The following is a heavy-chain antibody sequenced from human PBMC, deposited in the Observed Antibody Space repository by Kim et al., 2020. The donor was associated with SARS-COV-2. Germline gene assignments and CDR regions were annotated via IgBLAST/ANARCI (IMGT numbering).Heavy chain of an antibody. CDR2: MKASGGST. J-gene: IGHJ4*02. V-gene: IGHV1-46*01. CDR1: GYTFTSYN. Sequence: ASVKVSCKASGYTFTSYNMHWVRQAPGQGLEWMGIMKASGGSTNYAQKFQGRVTMTRDTSTSTVFMELSSLRVDDTAVYYCVRGGSNSGSVWGQGTLVTVSS. D-gene: IGHD5-12*01. CDR3: VRGGSNSGSV.